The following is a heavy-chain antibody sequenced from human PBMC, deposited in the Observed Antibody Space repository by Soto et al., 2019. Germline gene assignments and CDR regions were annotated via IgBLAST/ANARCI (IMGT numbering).Heavy chain of an antibody. CDR1: GFTFSDHY. D-gene: IGHD1-26*01. CDR3: APGVVGAADY. CDR2: TRNKADSYTT. Sequence: EVQLVESGGGLVQPGGSLRLSCAASGFTFSDHYMDWVRQAPGKGLQWVGRTRNKADSYTTEYAASVKGRFTISRDDSKNSLYLQMNSLKTEDTDVYYCAPGVVGAADYWGQGTLVTVSS. J-gene: IGHJ4*02. V-gene: IGHV3-72*01.